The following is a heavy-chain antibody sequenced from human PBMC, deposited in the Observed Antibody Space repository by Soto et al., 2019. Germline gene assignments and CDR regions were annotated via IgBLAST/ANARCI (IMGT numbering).Heavy chain of an antibody. CDR2: INPNSGGT. J-gene: IGHJ6*02. Sequence: GASVKVSCKASGYTFTGYYMHWVRQAPGQGLEWMGWINPNSGGTNYAQKFQGWVTMTRDTSISTAYMELSRLRSDDTAVYYCARDRNGGNSVALRYGMDVWGQGTTVTVSS. V-gene: IGHV1-2*04. CDR1: GYTFTGYY. CDR3: ARDRNGGNSVALRYGMDV. D-gene: IGHD2-21*02.